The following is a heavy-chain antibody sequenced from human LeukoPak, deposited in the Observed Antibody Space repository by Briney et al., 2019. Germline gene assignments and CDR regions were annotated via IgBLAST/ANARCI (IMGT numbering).Heavy chain of an antibody. CDR2: ISSSGGNI. V-gene: IGHV3-11*01. Sequence: PGGSLRLSCVVSEFDFSDYYMSWIRQAPGKGLEWISYISSSGGNIYFADSVKGRFTMSRDNARGSLYLQMNSLRADDTAIYYCARRRDYFDYWGQGTLVTVSS. CDR3: ARRRDYFDY. J-gene: IGHJ4*02. CDR1: EFDFSDYY.